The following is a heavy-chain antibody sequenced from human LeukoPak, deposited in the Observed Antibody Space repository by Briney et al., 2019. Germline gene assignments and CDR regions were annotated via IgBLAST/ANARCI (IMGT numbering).Heavy chain of an antibody. CDR1: GFTFSSYS. CDR3: AKFFGRGSGWYPTSYYYYMDV. Sequence: PGGSLRLSCAASGFTFSSYSMNWVRQAPGKGLEWVSGISGSGGSTYYADSVKGRFTISRDNSKNTLYLQMNSLRAEDTAVYYCAKFFGRGSGWYPTSYYYYMDVWGKGTTVTISS. D-gene: IGHD6-19*01. J-gene: IGHJ6*03. V-gene: IGHV3-23*01. CDR2: ISGSGGST.